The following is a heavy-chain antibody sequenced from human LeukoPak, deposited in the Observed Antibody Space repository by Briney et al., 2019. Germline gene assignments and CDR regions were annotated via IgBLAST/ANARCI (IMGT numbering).Heavy chain of an antibody. D-gene: IGHD1-14*01. CDR1: GFTFSYYY. CDR3: TRDRSRAEDD. Sequence: GGSLRLSCAASGFTFSYYYMSWIRQAPGKGLEWVANINQGGSDKYYVDSVKGRFTISRDNANNLLYLQMNSLRGEDTAVYYCTRDRSRAEDDWGQGTLVTVSS. V-gene: IGHV3-7*01. CDR2: INQGGSDK. J-gene: IGHJ4*02.